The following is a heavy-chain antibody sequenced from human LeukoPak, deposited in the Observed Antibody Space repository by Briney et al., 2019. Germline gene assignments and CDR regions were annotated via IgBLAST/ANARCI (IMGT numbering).Heavy chain of an antibody. CDR2: IYRSGAT. D-gene: IGHD3-22*01. Sequence: PSETLSLTCTVSGDSFSSNNYWTWVRQPPGKGLEWIGEIYRSGATNYSPSLRGRVTVSLDKSKNQFSLSLNSVTAAYTAIYYCARNAGYSDLNYWGQGVLVTVSS. CDR1: GDSFSSNNY. V-gene: IGHV4-4*02. CDR3: ARNAGYSDLNY. J-gene: IGHJ4*02.